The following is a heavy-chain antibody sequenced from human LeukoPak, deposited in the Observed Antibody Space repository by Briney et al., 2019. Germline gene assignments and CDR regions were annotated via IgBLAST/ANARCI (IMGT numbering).Heavy chain of an antibody. D-gene: IGHD5-18*01. CDR2: TYHSGST. Sequence: SGTLSLTCAVSGGSISSSNWWSWVRQPPGKGLEWIGETYHSGSTNYNPSLKSRVTISVDKSKNQFSLKLSSVTAADTAVYYCARGGSVQLWSYHNWFDPWGQGTLVTVSS. V-gene: IGHV4-4*02. J-gene: IGHJ5*02. CDR1: GGSISSSNW. CDR3: ARGGSVQLWSYHNWFDP.